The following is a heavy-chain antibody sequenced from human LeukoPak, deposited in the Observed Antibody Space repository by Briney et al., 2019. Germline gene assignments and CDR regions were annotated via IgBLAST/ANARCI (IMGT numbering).Heavy chain of an antibody. CDR3: ARTIPDYYDSSGYWFDY. V-gene: IGHV4-31*03. CDR2: IYYSGGT. CDR1: GGSISSGGYY. Sequence: SETLSLTCTVSGGSISSGGYYWSWIRQHPGKGLEWIGYIYYSGGTYYNPSLKSRVTISVDTSKNQFSLKLSSVTAADTAVYYCARTIPDYYDSSGYWFDYWGQGTLVTVSS. J-gene: IGHJ4*02. D-gene: IGHD3-22*01.